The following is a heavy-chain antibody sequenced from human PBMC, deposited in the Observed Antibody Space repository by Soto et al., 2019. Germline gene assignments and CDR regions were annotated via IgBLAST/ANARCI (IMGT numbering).Heavy chain of an antibody. V-gene: IGHV1-3*01. D-gene: IGHD4-4*01. Sequence: EASVKVSCKASGYTFTSYAMHWVRQAPGQRLEWMGWINAGNGNTKYSQKFQGRVTITRDTSASTAYMELSSLRSEDTAVYYCARQGLQTLIFDYWGQGTLVTVYS. J-gene: IGHJ4*02. CDR3: ARQGLQTLIFDY. CDR1: GYTFTSYA. CDR2: INAGNGNT.